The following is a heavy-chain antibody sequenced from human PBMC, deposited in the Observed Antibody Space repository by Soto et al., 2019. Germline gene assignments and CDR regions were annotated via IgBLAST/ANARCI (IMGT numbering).Heavy chain of an antibody. CDR2: ISHSGTT. J-gene: IGHJ4*02. CDR1: GGSLIGHY. D-gene: IGHD1-1*01. V-gene: IGHV4-34*01. CDR3: ARYNWPLSDY. Sequence: PSETLSLTCAVYGGSLIGHYGTWIRQPPGKGLEWIGEISHSGTTKYNPSLKGRVTISVDTSKNQFSLKLSSVTAADTAVYYCARYNWPLSDYWGQGTLVTVSS.